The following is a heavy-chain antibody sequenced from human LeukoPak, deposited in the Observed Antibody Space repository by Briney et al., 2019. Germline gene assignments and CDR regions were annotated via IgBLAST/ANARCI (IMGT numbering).Heavy chain of an antibody. V-gene: IGHV4-39*01. CDR2: IYYSGST. J-gene: IGHJ5*02. Sequence: SETLSLTCTVSGGSISSSSYYWGWIRQPPGKGPEWIGSIYYSGSTYYNPSLKSRVTISVDTSKNQFSLKLSSVTAADTAVYYCARPSSSIAAAGGWFDPWGQGTLVTASS. CDR1: GGSISSSSYY. CDR3: ARPSSSIAAAGGWFDP. D-gene: IGHD6-13*01.